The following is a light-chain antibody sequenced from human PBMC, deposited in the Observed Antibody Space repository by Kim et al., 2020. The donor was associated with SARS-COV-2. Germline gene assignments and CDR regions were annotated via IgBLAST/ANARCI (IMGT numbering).Light chain of an antibody. CDR1: SSDVGGYNY. CDR3: CSYAGSYTVV. CDR2: DGS. J-gene: IGLJ2*01. V-gene: IGLV2-11*01. Sequence: GQSITISCTGTSSDVGGYNYVSWYQQHPGKAPKLMIYDGSKRPSGVPDRFSGSKSGNTASLTISGLQAEDEADYYCCSYAGSYTVVFGGGTQLTVL.